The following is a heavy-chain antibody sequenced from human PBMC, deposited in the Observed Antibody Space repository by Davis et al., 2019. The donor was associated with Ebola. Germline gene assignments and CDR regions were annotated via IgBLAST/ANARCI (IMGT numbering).Heavy chain of an antibody. CDR1: GFTVSSNY. Sequence: GGSLRLSCAASGFTVSSNYMSWVRQAPGKGLEWVSAISGSGGSTYYADSVKGRFTISRDNSKNQLYLQMNSLRAEDTAVYYCARDRFPMDSSSWYWFDPWGQGTLVTVSS. D-gene: IGHD6-13*01. CDR2: ISGSGGST. V-gene: IGHV3-23*01. J-gene: IGHJ5*02. CDR3: ARDRFPMDSSSWYWFDP.